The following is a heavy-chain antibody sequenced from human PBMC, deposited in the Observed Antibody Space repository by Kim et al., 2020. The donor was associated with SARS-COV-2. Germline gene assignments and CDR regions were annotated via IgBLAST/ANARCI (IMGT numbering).Heavy chain of an antibody. CDR1: GYTFTSYG. CDR2: ISAYNGNT. CDR3: ARVVDSSGWYGFVDY. V-gene: IGHV1-18*01. J-gene: IGHJ4*02. Sequence: ASVKVSCKASGYTFTSYGISWVRQAPGQGLEWMGWISAYNGNTNYAQKLQGRVTMTTDTSTSTAYMELRSLRSDDTAVYYCARVVDSSGWYGFVDYWGQGTLVTVSS. D-gene: IGHD6-19*01.